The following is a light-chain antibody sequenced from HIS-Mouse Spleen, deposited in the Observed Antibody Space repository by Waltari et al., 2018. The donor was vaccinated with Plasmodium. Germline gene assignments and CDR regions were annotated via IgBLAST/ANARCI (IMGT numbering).Light chain of an antibody. CDR3: AAWDDSLNGVV. J-gene: IGLJ2*01. Sequence: QSVLTQPPSASGTPGQRVTISCSGSSSNIGSNTVNWYQQLPGTAPKLLTYSNNQRPPGFPDRFSGSKSGTSASLAISGLQSEDEADYYCAAWDDSLNGVVFGGGTKLTVL. CDR1: SSNIGSNT. CDR2: SNN. V-gene: IGLV1-44*01.